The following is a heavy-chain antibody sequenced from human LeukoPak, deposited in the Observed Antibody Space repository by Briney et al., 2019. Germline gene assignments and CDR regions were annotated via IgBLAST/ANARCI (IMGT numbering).Heavy chain of an antibody. Sequence: ASVKVSCKTSGYTFTDFGINWVRQAPGQGLEWMGRFTTYNGNTNYAQKLQGRVTKTTDTSTSTAYMELRSLRSDDTAVYYCARDLRYSYGSRYYFDYWGQGTLVTVSS. J-gene: IGHJ4*02. CDR2: FTTYNGNT. V-gene: IGHV1-18*01. CDR3: ARDLRYSYGSRYYFDY. D-gene: IGHD5-18*01. CDR1: GYTFTDFG.